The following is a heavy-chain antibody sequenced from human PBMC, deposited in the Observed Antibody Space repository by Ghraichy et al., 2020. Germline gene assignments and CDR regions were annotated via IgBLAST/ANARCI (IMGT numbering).Heavy chain of an antibody. Sequence: GGSLRLSCAAPGFTFSSYAMSWVRQAPGKGLEWVSAISGSGGSTYYADSVKGRFTISRDNSKNTLYLQMNSLRAEGTAVYYCAKDGEAAPGPLFDYWGQGTLVTVSS. V-gene: IGHV3-23*01. CDR2: ISGSGGST. CDR3: AKDGEAAPGPLFDY. CDR1: GFTFSSYA. D-gene: IGHD2-15*01. J-gene: IGHJ4*02.